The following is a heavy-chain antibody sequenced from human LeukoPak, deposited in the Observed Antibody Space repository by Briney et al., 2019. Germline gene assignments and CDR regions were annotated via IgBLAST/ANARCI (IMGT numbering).Heavy chain of an antibody. D-gene: IGHD1-7*01. CDR2: ISSSGSTT. CDR1: GFTFSDYY. Sequence: GGSLRLSCAASGFTFSDYYMSWIRQAPGKGLEWVSYISSSGSTTYYADSVKGRFTISRDNAKNSLYLQMNSLRAEDTAVYYCARDPRKLELDDYWGQGALVTVSS. J-gene: IGHJ4*02. V-gene: IGHV3-11*01. CDR3: ARDPRKLELDDY.